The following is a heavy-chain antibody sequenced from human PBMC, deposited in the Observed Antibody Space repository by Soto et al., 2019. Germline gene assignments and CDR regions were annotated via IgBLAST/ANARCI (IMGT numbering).Heavy chain of an antibody. J-gene: IGHJ6*02. V-gene: IGHV3-7*01. CDR1: GFTFSSYW. Sequence: GGSLRLSCAASGFTFSSYWMSWVRQAPGKGLEWVANIKQDGSEKYYVDSVKGRFTISRDNAKNSLYLQMNSLRAEDTAVYYCAIESESIAVAGILRYGMDVWGQGTTVTVSS. CDR3: AIESESIAVAGILRYGMDV. D-gene: IGHD6-19*01. CDR2: IKQDGSEK.